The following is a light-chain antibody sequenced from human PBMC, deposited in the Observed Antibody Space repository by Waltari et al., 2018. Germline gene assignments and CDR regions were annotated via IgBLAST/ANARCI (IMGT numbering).Light chain of an antibody. J-gene: IGKJ4*01. CDR2: GAS. V-gene: IGKV1-8*01. CDR1: QDIGTY. Sequence: AIRITQSPSSLYASTGDRVTITCRSNQDIGTYLAWYQQTPGKAPRLLLHGASTLQTGVPSRFSGSGSGTDFNITIACLQSEDFVTYFCQQYYAYPLTFGGGTKVEMK. CDR3: QQYYAYPLT.